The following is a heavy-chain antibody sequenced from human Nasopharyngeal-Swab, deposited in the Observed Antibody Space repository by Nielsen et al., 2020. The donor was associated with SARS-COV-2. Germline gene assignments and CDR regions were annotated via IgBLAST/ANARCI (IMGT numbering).Heavy chain of an antibody. CDR2: ISSSSSYI. Sequence: GESLKIPCASPGFTFSSYSMNLVRQAPGKGPEWVSSISSSSSYIYYPDSVKGRFTISRDKAKNSLYLPMNSLRAEDTAVYYCARDQQRGYGSGSYGTVPYYYYGMDVWGQGTTVTVSS. D-gene: IGHD3-10*01. CDR1: GFTFSSYS. CDR3: ARDQQRGYGSGSYGTVPYYYYGMDV. J-gene: IGHJ6*02. V-gene: IGHV3-21*01.